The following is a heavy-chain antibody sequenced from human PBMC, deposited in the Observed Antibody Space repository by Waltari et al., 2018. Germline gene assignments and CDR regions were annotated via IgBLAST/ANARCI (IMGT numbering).Heavy chain of an antibody. J-gene: IGHJ6*02. CDR2: IGTGGDT. Sequence: VQLVESGGGLIKPGGSLRLSCAAAGFNFRGSDMHWVRQSTGRSLEWVSGIGTGGDTYYLNSVRGRFTVSRENARDSLYLEMNRLRVEDTAVYYCVRGIAVAGVGNFYGLDIWGQGTTFTVSS. D-gene: IGHD6-13*01. V-gene: IGHV3-13*01. CDR1: GFNFRGSD. CDR3: VRGIAVAGVGNFYGLDI.